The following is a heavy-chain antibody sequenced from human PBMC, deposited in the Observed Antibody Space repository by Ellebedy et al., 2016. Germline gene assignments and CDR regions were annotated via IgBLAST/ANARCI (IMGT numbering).Heavy chain of an antibody. J-gene: IGHJ3*02. Sequence: LRLXXTVSGGSISSGGYYWSWIRQHPGKGLEWIGYIYYSGSTYYNPSLKSRVTISVDTSKNQFSLKLSSVTAADTAVYYCARAEPHNYYDSSESAFDIWGQGTMVTVSS. CDR1: GGSISSGGYY. D-gene: IGHD3-22*01. CDR2: IYYSGST. V-gene: IGHV4-31*03. CDR3: ARAEPHNYYDSSESAFDI.